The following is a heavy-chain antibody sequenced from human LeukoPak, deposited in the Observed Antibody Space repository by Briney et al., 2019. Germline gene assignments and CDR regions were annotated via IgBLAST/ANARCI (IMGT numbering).Heavy chain of an antibody. J-gene: IGHJ6*03. CDR1: GCTFTSYG. CDR3: ARTHYYYYYYMDV. Sequence: ASVKVSCKASGCTFTSYGISWVRQAPGQGLEWMGWISAYNGNANYAQKLQGRVTMTTDTSTSTAYMELRSLRSDDTAVYYCARTHYYYYYYMDVWGKGTTVTVSS. CDR2: ISAYNGNA. V-gene: IGHV1-18*01.